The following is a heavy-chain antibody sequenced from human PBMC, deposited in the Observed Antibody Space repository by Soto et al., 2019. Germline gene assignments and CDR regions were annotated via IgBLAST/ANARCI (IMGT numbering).Heavy chain of an antibody. J-gene: IGHJ5*02. CDR3: ARDNQDNWFDP. CDR2: INPNSGGT. V-gene: IGHV1-2*04. CDR1: GYTFTGYY. Sequence: ASVKVSCKASGYTFTGYYMHWVRQAPGQGLEWMGWINPNSGGTNYAQKFQGWVTMTRDTSISTAYMELSRLRSDDTAVYYCARDNQDNWFDPWGQGTLVRVSS.